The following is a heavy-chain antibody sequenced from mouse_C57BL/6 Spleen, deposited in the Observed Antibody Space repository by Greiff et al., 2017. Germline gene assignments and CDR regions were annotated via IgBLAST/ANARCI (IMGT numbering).Heavy chain of an antibody. D-gene: IGHD2-4*01. Sequence: EVQLVESGGGLVQPGGSLKLSCAASGFTFSDYGMAWVRQAPRKGPEWVAFISNLAYSIYYADTVTGRFTISRENAKNTLYLEMSSLRSEDTAMYYCARHRDDFYYFDYWGQGTTLTVSS. V-gene: IGHV5-15*01. J-gene: IGHJ2*01. CDR1: GFTFSDYG. CDR3: ARHRDDFYYFDY. CDR2: ISNLAYSI.